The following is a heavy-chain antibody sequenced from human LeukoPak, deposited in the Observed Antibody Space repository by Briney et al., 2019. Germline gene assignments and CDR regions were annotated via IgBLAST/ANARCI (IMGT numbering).Heavy chain of an antibody. D-gene: IGHD1-26*01. CDR2: IYYSGTT. J-gene: IGHJ6*02. CDR3: ARDHLVGATMGFYYYGMDV. V-gene: IGHV4-59*01. CDR1: GGSISSYY. Sequence: SETLSLTCTVSGGSISSYYWSWIRQPPGKGLEWIGNIYYSGTTNYNPSLKSRVTISLDTSKNQFSLKLTSVTAADTAVYYCARDHLVGATMGFYYYGMDVWGQGTTVTVSS.